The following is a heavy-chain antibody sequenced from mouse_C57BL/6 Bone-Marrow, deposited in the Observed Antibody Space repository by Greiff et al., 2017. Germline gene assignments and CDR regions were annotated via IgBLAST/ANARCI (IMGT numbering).Heavy chain of an antibody. J-gene: IGHJ4*01. CDR2: INPYNGGT. D-gene: IGHD3-2*02. V-gene: IGHV1-19*01. CDR1: GYTFTDYY. CDR3: ARPAQAFYYAMDY. Sequence: EVQLQQSGPVLVKPGASVKMSCKASGYTFTDYYMNWVKQSHGKSLEWIGVINPYNGGTSYNQKFKGKATLTVDKSSSTAYMELNSLTSEDSAVYYCARPAQAFYYAMDYWGQGTSVTVAS.